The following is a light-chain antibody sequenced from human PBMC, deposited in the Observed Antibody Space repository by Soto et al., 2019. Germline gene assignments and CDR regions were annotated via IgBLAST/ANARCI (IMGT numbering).Light chain of an antibody. V-gene: IGKV3-15*01. CDR3: QQYSKWPLT. CDR2: DAY. J-gene: IGKJ4*01. Sequence: EIAMTQSPATLSVSPGERATLSCRASQSVSGDLAWYQQKPGQAPRLLIYDAYTRATGIPARFSGSGSGTEFTLTIGSLQSEDFAVYYCQQYSKWPLTFGGGTQVEIK. CDR1: QSVSGD.